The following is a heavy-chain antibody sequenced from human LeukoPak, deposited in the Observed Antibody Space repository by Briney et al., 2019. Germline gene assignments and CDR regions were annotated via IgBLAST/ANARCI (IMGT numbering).Heavy chain of an antibody. V-gene: IGHV4-34*01. CDR1: GFTVSSNY. CDR2: INHSGST. CDR3: ARALRYSGYRYFDY. Sequence: GSLRLSCAASGFTVSSNYMSWIRQPPGKGLEWIGEINHSGSTYYNPSLKSRVTISVDTSKNQFSLKLSSVTAADTAVYYCARALRYSGYRYFDYWGQGTLVTVSS. J-gene: IGHJ4*02. D-gene: IGHD5-12*01.